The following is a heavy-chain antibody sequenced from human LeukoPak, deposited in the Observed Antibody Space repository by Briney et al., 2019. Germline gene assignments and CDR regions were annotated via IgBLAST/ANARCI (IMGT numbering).Heavy chain of an antibody. D-gene: IGHD3-16*02. CDR2: IKQDGSEK. CDR3: ARGGRSYYDYVWGSYRNWYFDL. CDR1: GFTFSSYW. J-gene: IGHJ2*01. V-gene: IGHV3-7*03. Sequence: GGSLRLSCAASGFTFSSYWMSWVRQAPGKGLEWVANIKQDGSEKYYVDSVKGRFTISRDNAKNSLYLQMNRLRAEDTAVYYCARGGRSYYDYVWGSYRNWYFDLWGRGTLVTVSS.